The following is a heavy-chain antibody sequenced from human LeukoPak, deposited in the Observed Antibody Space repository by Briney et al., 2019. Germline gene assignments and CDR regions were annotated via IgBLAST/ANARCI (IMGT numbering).Heavy chain of an antibody. Sequence: GESLKISCKGSGYNLTSYWIAWVRQMPGEGLEWMGIIYPGDSDTRYSPSFQGQVTISADKSISTAYLQWSSLKASDTAMYYCASSRAGHFDYWGQGTLVIASS. CDR1: GYNLTSYW. CDR3: ASSRAGHFDY. V-gene: IGHV5-51*01. J-gene: IGHJ4*02. CDR2: IYPGDSDT. D-gene: IGHD6-13*01.